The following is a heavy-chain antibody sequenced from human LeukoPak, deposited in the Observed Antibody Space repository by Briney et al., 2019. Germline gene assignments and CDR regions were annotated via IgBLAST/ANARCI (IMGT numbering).Heavy chain of an antibody. CDR2: ISGSGGST. V-gene: IGHV3-23*01. Sequence: TGGSLRLSCAASGFTFSSYAMHWVRQAPGKGLEWISAISGSGGSTYYADSVKGRFTISRDNSKNTLYLQMNSLRAEDTAVYYCAKDLLYYYDSSGSCDYWGQGTLVTVSS. J-gene: IGHJ4*02. CDR1: GFTFSSYA. D-gene: IGHD3-22*01. CDR3: AKDLLYYYDSSGSCDY.